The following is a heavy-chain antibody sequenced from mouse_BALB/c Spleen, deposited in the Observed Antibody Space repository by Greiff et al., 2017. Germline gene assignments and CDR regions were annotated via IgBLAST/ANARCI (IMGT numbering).Heavy chain of an antibody. CDR2: IDTSDSYT. V-gene: IGHV1-69*01. CDR1: GYTFTDYW. J-gene: IGHJ3*01. CDR3: ARGMITFAY. Sequence: QVQLQQPGAELVMPGASVKMSCKASGYTFTDYWMHWVKQRPGQGLEWIGAIDTSDSYTSYNQKFKGKATLTVDESSSTAYMQLSSLTSEDSAVYYCARGMITFAYWGQGTLVTVSA. D-gene: IGHD2-4*01.